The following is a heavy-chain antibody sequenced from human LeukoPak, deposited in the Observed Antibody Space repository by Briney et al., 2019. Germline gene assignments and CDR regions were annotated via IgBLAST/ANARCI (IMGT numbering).Heavy chain of an antibody. V-gene: IGHV1-18*01. D-gene: IGHD1-26*01. Sequence: ASVKVSCKASGYTFTSFGVSWVRQAPGQGLEWMGWIGTYNGNTNYAQKLQGRVTMTTDTSTNTAYMELRSLRSDDTAVYYCARGPATRGVGATSYWGQGTLVTVSS. CDR2: IGTYNGNT. CDR1: GYTFTSFG. CDR3: ARGPATRGVGATSY. J-gene: IGHJ4*02.